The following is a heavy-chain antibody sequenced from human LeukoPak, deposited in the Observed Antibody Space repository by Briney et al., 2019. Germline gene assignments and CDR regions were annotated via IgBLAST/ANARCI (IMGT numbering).Heavy chain of an antibody. CDR1: GFTFSSYA. Sequence: GGSLRLPCAASGFTFSSYAMSWVRQAPGKGLEWVSRISDSGGSTYYADSVKGRFTISRDNSKNTLYLQMNSLRAEDTAVYYCAHSGSYYVFDYWGQGTLVTVSS. CDR3: AHSGSYYVFDY. J-gene: IGHJ4*02. D-gene: IGHD1-26*01. CDR2: ISDSGGST. V-gene: IGHV3-23*01.